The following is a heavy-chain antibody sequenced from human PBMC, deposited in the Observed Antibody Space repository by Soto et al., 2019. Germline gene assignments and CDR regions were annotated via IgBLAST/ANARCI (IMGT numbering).Heavy chain of an antibody. CDR2: IGTVGDT. Sequence: PGGSLRLSCAASGFTFSSYDMHWVRQATGKGLEWVSAIGTVGDTYYPGSVKGRFTISRENAKNSLYLQMNSLRAEHTAVYYCARDRGYLDWYFDLWGRGTLVTVSS. V-gene: IGHV3-13*01. D-gene: IGHD3-10*01. J-gene: IGHJ2*01. CDR1: GFTFSSYD. CDR3: ARDRGYLDWYFDL.